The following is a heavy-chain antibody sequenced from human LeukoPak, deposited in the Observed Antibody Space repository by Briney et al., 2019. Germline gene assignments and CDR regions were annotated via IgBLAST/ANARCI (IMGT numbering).Heavy chain of an antibody. CDR3: TRDTGTTGEVKFDP. Sequence: SETLSLTCTVSGGSISTYYWSWIRQPAGKGLEWIGRIYTSGSTTYNPSLKSRVTMSVDTSKSQFSLNLMSVTAADTAVYYCTRDTGTTGEVKFDPWGQGTLVTVSS. CDR1: GGSISTYY. CDR2: IYTSGST. V-gene: IGHV4-4*07. D-gene: IGHD4-17*01. J-gene: IGHJ5*02.